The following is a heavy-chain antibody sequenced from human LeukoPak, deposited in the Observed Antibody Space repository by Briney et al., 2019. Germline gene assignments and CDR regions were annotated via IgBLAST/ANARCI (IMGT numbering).Heavy chain of an antibody. V-gene: IGHV3-23*01. J-gene: IGHJ3*02. D-gene: IGHD4-23*01. CDR3: AKDNVAYAGPNDAFDI. CDR2: ISDNGGST. CDR1: GFTFCTYA. Sequence: GGSLRLSCAASGFTFCTYAMSWVRQAPGKGLEWVSGISDNGGSTYYVDPVKGRFTISRDNSKNTLYLQMNSLRAEDTAIYYCAKDNVAYAGPNDAFDIWGQGTMVTVSS.